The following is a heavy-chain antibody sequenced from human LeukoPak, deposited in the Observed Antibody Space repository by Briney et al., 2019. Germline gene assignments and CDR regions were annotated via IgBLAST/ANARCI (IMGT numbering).Heavy chain of an antibody. D-gene: IGHD1-26*01. CDR1: GFTFSSYG. CDR2: ISGSGGST. J-gene: IGHJ4*02. CDR3: AKAVIGGSYYVVY. V-gene: IGHV3-23*01. Sequence: GGSLRLSCAASGFTFSSYGMHWVRQAPGKGLEWVSAISGSGGSTYYADSVKGRFTISRDNSKNTLYLQMNSLRAEDTAVYYCAKAVIGGSYYVVYWGQGTLVTVSS.